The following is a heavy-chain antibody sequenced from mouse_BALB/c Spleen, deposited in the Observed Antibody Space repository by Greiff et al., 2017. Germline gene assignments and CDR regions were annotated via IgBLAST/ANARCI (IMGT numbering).Heavy chain of an antibody. CDR2: IAPGSGST. D-gene: IGHD2-4*01. CDR3: ARPYYDYDERFAY. Sequence: DLVKPGASVKLSCKASGYTFTSYWINWIKQRPGQGLEWIGCIAPGSGSTYYNEMFKGKATLTVDTSSSTAYIQLSSLSSEDSAVYFCARPYYDYDERFAYWGQGTLVTVSA. J-gene: IGHJ3*01. V-gene: IGHV1S41*01. CDR1: GYTFTSYW.